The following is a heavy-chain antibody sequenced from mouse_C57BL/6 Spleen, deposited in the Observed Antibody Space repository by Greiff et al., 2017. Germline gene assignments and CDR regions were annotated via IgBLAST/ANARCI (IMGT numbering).Heavy chain of an antibody. Sequence: EVKLMESGGGLVKPGGSLKLSCAASGFTFSDYGMHWVRQAPEKGLEWVAYISSGSSTISYADTVKGRFTIARDNAKNTLFLQRTSLRSEDRAMYYCARGDYSNYVDFDYWGQGTTLTVSS. D-gene: IGHD2-5*01. CDR2: ISSGSSTI. CDR3: ARGDYSNYVDFDY. V-gene: IGHV5-17*01. CDR1: GFTFSDYG. J-gene: IGHJ2*01.